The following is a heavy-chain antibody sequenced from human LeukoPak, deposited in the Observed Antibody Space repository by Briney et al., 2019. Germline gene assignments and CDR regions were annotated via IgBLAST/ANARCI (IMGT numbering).Heavy chain of an antibody. D-gene: IGHD3-9*01. J-gene: IGHJ4*02. Sequence: GGSLRLSCSASGFTFSSYAMHWVRQAPGKGLEYVSAISNNGGSTYYPDSVKGRFTSARDNSKNTPYLQMNRRRAQDTAVYYCVKVADILTGYSVDYWGQGTLVTVSS. CDR3: VKVADILTGYSVDY. CDR2: ISNNGGST. CDR1: GFTFSSYA. V-gene: IGHV3-64D*06.